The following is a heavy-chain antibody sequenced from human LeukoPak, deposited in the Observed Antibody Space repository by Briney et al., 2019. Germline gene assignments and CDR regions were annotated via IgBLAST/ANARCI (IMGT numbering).Heavy chain of an antibody. D-gene: IGHD1-14*01. Sequence: PGGSLRLSCAASGFTFSSYSMNWVRQAPGKGLEWVLYISSSSSTIYYADSVKGRFTISRDNSKNTLYLQMNSLRAEDTAVYYCARLVSGNYFDYWGQGTLVTVSS. CDR1: GFTFSSYS. CDR2: ISSSSSTI. V-gene: IGHV3-48*01. J-gene: IGHJ4*02. CDR3: ARLVSGNYFDY.